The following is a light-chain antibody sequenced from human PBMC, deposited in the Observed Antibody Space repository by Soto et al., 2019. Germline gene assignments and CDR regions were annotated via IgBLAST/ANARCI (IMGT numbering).Light chain of an antibody. CDR1: SSDVGGYNY. CDR3: SSYTTISTPSYV. CDR2: DVS. Sequence: QSVLTQPASVSRSPGQSITISCTGTSSDVGGYNYVSWYQQHPGKAPKLLIYDVSNRPSGISDRFSGSKSGNTASLTISGLQAEDEADYYCSSYTTISTPSYVFGTGTKVTV. V-gene: IGLV2-14*01. J-gene: IGLJ1*01.